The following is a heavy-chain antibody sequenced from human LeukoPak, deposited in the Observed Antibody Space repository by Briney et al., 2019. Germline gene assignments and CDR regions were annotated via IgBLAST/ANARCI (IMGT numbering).Heavy chain of an antibody. CDR1: GFTFSSYG. CDR2: IRYDGSNK. CDR3: AKDLDSGSHSGSFDY. Sequence: PGGSLRLSCAASGFTFSSYGMHWVRQAPGKGLEWVAFIRYDGSNKYYADSVKGRFTISRDNSKNTLYLQMNSLRAEDTAVYYCAKDLDSGSHSGSFDYWGQGTLVTVSS. V-gene: IGHV3-30*02. J-gene: IGHJ4*02. D-gene: IGHD1-26*01.